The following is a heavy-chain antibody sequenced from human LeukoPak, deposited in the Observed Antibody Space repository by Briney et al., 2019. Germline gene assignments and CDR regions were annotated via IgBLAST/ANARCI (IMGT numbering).Heavy chain of an antibody. J-gene: IGHJ4*02. V-gene: IGHV3-7*01. CDR3: ARDKFTQVAGTDY. Sequence: PGGSLRLSCAASGFTFSSYWMSWVRQAPGKGLERVANIKQDGSEKYYVDSVKGRFTISRDKAKNSLYLQMNSLRAEDTAVYYCARDKFTQVAGTDYWGQGTLVTVSS. CDR1: GFTFSSYW. D-gene: IGHD6-19*01. CDR2: IKQDGSEK.